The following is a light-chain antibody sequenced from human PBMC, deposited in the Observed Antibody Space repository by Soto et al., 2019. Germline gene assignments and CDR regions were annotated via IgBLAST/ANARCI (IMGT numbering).Light chain of an antibody. CDR1: QSISNF. Sequence: DIQMTQSPSSLSASVGDRVTITCRASQSISNFLNWYQQKPGKAPKLLIYGASTLQSGVPSRFSGGGPGTDFTLTISSLQPEDFATYYCQQTYSTPGYTFAQGTKLEIK. J-gene: IGKJ2*01. CDR3: QQTYSTPGYT. V-gene: IGKV1-39*01. CDR2: GAS.